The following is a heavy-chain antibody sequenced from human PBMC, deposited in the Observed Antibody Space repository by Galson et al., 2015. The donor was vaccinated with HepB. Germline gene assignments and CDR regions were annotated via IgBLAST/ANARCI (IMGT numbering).Heavy chain of an antibody. J-gene: IGHJ4*02. D-gene: IGHD1-26*01. CDR3: AVMGWELRSYFDY. CDR1: GGTFSSYA. Sequence: SVKVSCKASGGTFSSYAISWVRQAPGQGLEWMGGIIPIFGTANYAQKFQGRVTITADESTSTAYMELSSLRSEDTAVYYCAVMGWELRSYFDYWGQGTLVTVSS. CDR2: IIPIFGTA. V-gene: IGHV1-69*13.